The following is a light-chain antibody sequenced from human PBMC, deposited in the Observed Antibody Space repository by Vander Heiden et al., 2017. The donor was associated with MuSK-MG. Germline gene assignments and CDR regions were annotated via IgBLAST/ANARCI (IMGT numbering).Light chain of an antibody. J-gene: IGKJ1*01. Sequence: IVMTKYPATLSVSPGERATLSCRASQSVSSNLAWYQQKPGQAPRLLIYDASTRATGIPARFSGSGSGTEFTLTISSLQSEDFAVYYCQQYNNWPPWTFGQGTKVEIK. CDR3: QQYNNWPPWT. CDR1: QSVSSN. CDR2: DAS. V-gene: IGKV3-15*01.